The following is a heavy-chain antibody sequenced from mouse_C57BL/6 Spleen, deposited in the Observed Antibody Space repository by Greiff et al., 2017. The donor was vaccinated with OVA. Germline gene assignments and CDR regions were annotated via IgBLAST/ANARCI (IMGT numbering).Heavy chain of an antibody. J-gene: IGHJ1*03. CDR3: ARKGNYWYFDV. CDR1: GYTFTDYY. Sequence: VQLQQSGPELVKPGASVKISCKASGYTFTDYYMHWVKQSHGKSLEWIGDINPNNGGTSYNQKFKGKATLTVDKSASTAYMELRSLTSEDTAVYYCARKGNYWYFDVWGTGTTVTVSS. D-gene: IGHD2-1*01. V-gene: IGHV1-26*01. CDR2: INPNNGGT.